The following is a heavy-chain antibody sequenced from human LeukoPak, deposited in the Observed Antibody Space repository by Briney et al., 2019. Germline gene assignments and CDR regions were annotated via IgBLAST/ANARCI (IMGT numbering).Heavy chain of an antibody. CDR2: ISVSGGST. D-gene: IGHD2-2*01. V-gene: IGHV3-23*01. CDR3: AKSPGGVVSTSFDN. CDR1: GFTFSTYA. J-gene: IGHJ4*02. Sequence: PGGSLRLSCAASGFTFSTYAMSWVRQAPGKGLEWVSVISVSGGSTYYADSVKSRFTISRDNSKNTLYLQMNSLRAEDTAVYYCAKSPGGVVSTSFDNWGQGTLVTVSS.